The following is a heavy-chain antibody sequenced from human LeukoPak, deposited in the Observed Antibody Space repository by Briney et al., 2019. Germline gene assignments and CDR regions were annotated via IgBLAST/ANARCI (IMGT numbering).Heavy chain of an antibody. CDR2: ISHDGSNK. D-gene: IGHD4-17*01. CDR1: GFSFSSYG. Sequence: GRPLRLSCAASGFSFSSYGMHWVRQAPGKGLEWVGVISHDGSNKYYADSVKGRFTISRDNSKNTLYLQMNSLRAEDTAVYYCARCTSSQGSYGDLDYWGQGTLVTVSS. J-gene: IGHJ4*02. V-gene: IGHV3-30*03. CDR3: ARCTSSQGSYGDLDY.